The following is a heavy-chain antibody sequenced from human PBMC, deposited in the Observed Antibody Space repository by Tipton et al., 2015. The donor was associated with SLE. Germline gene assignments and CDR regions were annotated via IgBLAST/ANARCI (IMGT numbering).Heavy chain of an antibody. V-gene: IGHV4-39*07. CDR3: ARGGVGGYDYFDY. Sequence: TLSLTCTVSGGSISSRSYYWDWIRQPPGKGLEWIGSIYYGRSTYYNPSLKSRVTMSVDRSKNQFSLRLTSVTAADTAVYYCARGGVGGYDYFDYWGQGTLVTVSS. CDR1: GGSISSRSYY. J-gene: IGHJ4*02. CDR2: IYYGRST. D-gene: IGHD5-12*01.